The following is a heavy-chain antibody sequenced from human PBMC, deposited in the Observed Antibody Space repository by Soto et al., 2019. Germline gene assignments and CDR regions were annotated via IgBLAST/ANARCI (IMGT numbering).Heavy chain of an antibody. V-gene: IGHV1-8*01. CDR2: MNPNSGNT. Sequence: QVQLVQSGAEVKKPGASVKVSCKASGYTFTSYDINWVRQATGQGLEWMGWMNPNSGNTGYAQKFQGRVTMTRNTSISTAYMELSSLRSEDTAVYYCARAGPDLWSGYYISAFDIWGQGTMVTVSS. CDR1: GYTFTSYD. D-gene: IGHD3-3*01. CDR3: ARAGPDLWSGYYISAFDI. J-gene: IGHJ3*02.